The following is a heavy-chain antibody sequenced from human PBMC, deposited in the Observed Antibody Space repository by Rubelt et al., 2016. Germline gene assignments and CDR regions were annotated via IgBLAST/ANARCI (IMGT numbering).Heavy chain of an antibody. D-gene: IGHD6-13*01. CDR3: GRDERQLVGWFDP. V-gene: IGHV4-39*07. J-gene: IGHJ5*02. Sequence: QLQLQESGPGLVKPSETLSLPCTVSGGSISSSSYYWGWIRQPPGKGLEWIGSIYYSGSTYYNPSLNIGVNISVDTTKNQFSLKLGSVTAADTAVYDCGRDERQLVGWFDPWGQGTLVTVSS. CDR1: GGSISSSSYY. CDR2: IYYSGST.